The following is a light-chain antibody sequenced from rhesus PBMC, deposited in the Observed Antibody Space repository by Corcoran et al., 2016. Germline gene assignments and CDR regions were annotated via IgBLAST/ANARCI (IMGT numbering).Light chain of an antibody. CDR1: QSVSSY. V-gene: IGKV3S9*01. CDR2: GAS. CDR3: QQYSNWPRT. Sequence: EIVMTQSPATLSLSPGERATLSCRASQSVSSYVAWYQQKPEQAPRLLIYGASSRAPGIPDRFSGSGSGTDFTLTISSREPEDFAVYYCQQYSNWPRTFGQGTKVEIK. J-gene: IGKJ1*01.